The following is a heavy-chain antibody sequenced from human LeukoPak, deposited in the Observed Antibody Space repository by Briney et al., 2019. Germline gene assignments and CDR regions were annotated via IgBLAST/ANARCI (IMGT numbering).Heavy chain of an antibody. J-gene: IGHJ6*01. CDR2: IKEDGSEK. V-gene: IGHV3-7*01. CDR3: ARSNGFGMDV. CDR1: GFTFSSYA. D-gene: IGHD2-8*01. Sequence: PGGSLRLSCAASGFTFSSYAMHWVRQAPGKGLEWVANIKEDGSEKYYVDSVKGRFTISRDNAENSLYLLMNSLRAEDTAVYYCARSNGFGMDVWGQGTTVTVSS.